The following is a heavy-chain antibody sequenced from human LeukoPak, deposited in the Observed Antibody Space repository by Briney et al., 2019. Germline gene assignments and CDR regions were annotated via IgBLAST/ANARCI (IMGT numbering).Heavy chain of an antibody. CDR2: MNPNSGNT. J-gene: IGHJ6*03. Sequence: GASVKVSCKASGYTFTSYDINWVRQATGQGLEWMGWMNPNSGNTGYAQKFQGRVTMTRNTSISTAYMELSSLRSEDTAVYYCAGGQWEYSSSSKTYYYMDVWGKGTTVTVSS. CDR3: AGGQWEYSSSSKTYYYMDV. CDR1: GYTFTSYD. D-gene: IGHD6-6*01. V-gene: IGHV1-8*01.